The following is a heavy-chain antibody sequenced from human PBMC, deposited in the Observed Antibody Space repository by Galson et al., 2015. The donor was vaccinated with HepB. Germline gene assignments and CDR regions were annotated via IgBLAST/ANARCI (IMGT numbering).Heavy chain of an antibody. CDR1: GFTFSDYW. Sequence: SLRLSCAVSGFTFSDYWMHWVRQAPGKGLLWVAHINADGTSTNYADSVKGRFTISRDNAKNTVYLQMNSLRAEDTAVYYCVRDPPHLRELFDYWGQGALVTVSS. CDR2: INADGTST. J-gene: IGHJ4*02. CDR3: VRDPPHLRELFDY. V-gene: IGHV3-74*01. D-gene: IGHD3-10*01.